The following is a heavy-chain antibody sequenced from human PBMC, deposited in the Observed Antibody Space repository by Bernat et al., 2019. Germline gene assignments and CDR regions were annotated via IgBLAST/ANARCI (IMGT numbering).Heavy chain of an antibody. CDR3: ARDGWELFKFWFDP. J-gene: IGHJ5*02. CDR2: IIPILGIA. D-gene: IGHD1-26*01. Sequence: QVQLVQSGAEVKKPGSSVKVSCKASGGTFSSYAISWVRQAPGQGLEWMGRIIPILGIANYAQEFQGRVTITADKSTSTAYMELSSLRSEDTAVYYCARDGWELFKFWFDPWGQGTLVTVSS. V-gene: IGHV1-69*04. CDR1: GGTFSSYA.